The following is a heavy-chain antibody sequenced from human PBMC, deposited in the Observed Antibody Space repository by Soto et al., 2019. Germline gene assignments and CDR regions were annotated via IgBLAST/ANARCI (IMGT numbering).Heavy chain of an antibody. CDR1: GYCFTTDW. D-gene: IGHD3-22*01. V-gene: IGHV5-10-1*01. CDR3: ARPDSNGYSPGGDGFQI. Sequence: GESLKISCKGSGYCFTTDWINWVRQMPGKGLEWMGKIYPGDSHTINSPSFQSLATMSADKSINTAYLQWSSLKASDTGMYYCARPDSNGYSPGGDGFQIWGQGTMVTV. CDR2: IYPGDSHT. J-gene: IGHJ3*02.